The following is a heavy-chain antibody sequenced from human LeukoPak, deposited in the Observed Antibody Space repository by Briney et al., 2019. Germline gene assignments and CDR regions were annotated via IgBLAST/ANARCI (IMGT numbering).Heavy chain of an antibody. CDR3: AREIRAPYGPNQSNWFDP. CDR1: GGSFSGYY. J-gene: IGHJ5*02. Sequence: SETLSLTCAVYGGSFSGYYWGWIRQPPGKGLEWIGEINHSGSTNYNPSLKSRVTISVDTSKNQFSLKLSSVTAADTAVYYCAREIRAPYGPNQSNWFDPWGQGTLVTVSS. V-gene: IGHV4-34*01. D-gene: IGHD4-17*01. CDR2: INHSGST.